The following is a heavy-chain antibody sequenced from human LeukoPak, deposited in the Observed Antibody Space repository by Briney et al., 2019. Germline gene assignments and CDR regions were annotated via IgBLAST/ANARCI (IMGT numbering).Heavy chain of an antibody. D-gene: IGHD4-17*01. Sequence: SETLSLTCAVSGGSIKSNNWWSWVRQPPGKGLEWIGEIYHSGSTNYNPSLESRVTVSVDKSKNQFSLDLSSVTAADTAVYYCARAESATVTTFDYWGQGTLVTVSS. CDR2: IYHSGST. V-gene: IGHV4-4*02. CDR1: GGSIKSNNW. CDR3: ARAESATVTTFDY. J-gene: IGHJ4*02.